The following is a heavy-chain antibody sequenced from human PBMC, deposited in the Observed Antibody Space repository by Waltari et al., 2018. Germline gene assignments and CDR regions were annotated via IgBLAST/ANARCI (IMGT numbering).Heavy chain of an antibody. D-gene: IGHD1-26*01. CDR2: INHSGST. J-gene: IGHJ2*01. CDR3: ARYSLDVWYFDL. Sequence: QVQLQQWGAGLLKPSETLSLTCAVYGGSFSGYYWSWIRQPPGKGLEWIGEINHSGSTNYHPSLKSRVTISVDTSKNQFSLKLSSVTAADTAVYYCARYSLDVWYFDLWGRGTLVTVSS. CDR1: GGSFSGYY. V-gene: IGHV4-34*01.